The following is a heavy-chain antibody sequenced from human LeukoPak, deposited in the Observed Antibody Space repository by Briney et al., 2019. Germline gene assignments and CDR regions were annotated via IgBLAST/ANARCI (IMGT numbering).Heavy chain of an antibody. CDR2: IVPILGIA. CDR3: ARATGLDGDYGYYFDY. CDR1: GDTFSSYT. D-gene: IGHD4-17*01. J-gene: IGHJ4*02. V-gene: IGHV1-69*02. Sequence: GASVKVSCTASGDTFSSYTISWVRQAPGQGLEWMGRIVPILGIANYAQKFQGRVTITADKSTSTAYMELSSLRSEDTAVYYCARATGLDGDYGYYFDYWGQGTLVTVSS.